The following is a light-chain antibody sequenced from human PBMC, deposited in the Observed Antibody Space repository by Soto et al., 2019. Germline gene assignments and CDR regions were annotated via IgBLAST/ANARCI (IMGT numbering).Light chain of an antibody. V-gene: IGKV3-15*01. J-gene: IGKJ1*01. CDR2: GAS. Sequence: EIVMTQSPATLSVSPGERATLSCRASQSVSSNLAWYQQKPGQAPRLLIYGASTRATGIPAGCSGSGSGTEFTLTISSLQSEDFAVYYCQQYNNWPPMTFGQGTKVEIK. CDR1: QSVSSN. CDR3: QQYNNWPPMT.